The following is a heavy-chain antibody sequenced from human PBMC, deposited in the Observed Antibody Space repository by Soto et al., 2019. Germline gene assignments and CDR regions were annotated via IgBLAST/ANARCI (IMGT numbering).Heavy chain of an antibody. CDR3: ARASYGDYDWFDP. V-gene: IGHV1-8*01. CDR1: GYTFTSYD. Sequence: QVQLVQSGAEVRKPGASVKVSCKASGYTFTSYDINWVRQATGQGLEWMGWMNPNGGNTGYAQKFQGRVTMTRNTSISTAYTELSSLRSEDTAVYYCARASYGDYDWFDPWGQGTLVTVSS. CDR2: MNPNGGNT. J-gene: IGHJ5*02. D-gene: IGHD4-17*01.